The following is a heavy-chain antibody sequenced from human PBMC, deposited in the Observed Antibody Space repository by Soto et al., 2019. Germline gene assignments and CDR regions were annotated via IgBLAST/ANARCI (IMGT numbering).Heavy chain of an antibody. CDR1: GYTFTSYG. CDR2: INTGSSNT. CDR3: GSAMPMAGYIDFDP. D-gene: IGHD3-9*01. Sequence: QVDLVPSGAEVKEPGASVRISCEASGYTFTSYGIHWVRQAPGQRLEWMGWINTGSSNTRYSPEVQARVTITRDTSARTAYMELNCLRAEDTAVYYVGSAMPMAGYIDFDPGGQGTPVTVSP. J-gene: IGHJ5*02. V-gene: IGHV1-3*04.